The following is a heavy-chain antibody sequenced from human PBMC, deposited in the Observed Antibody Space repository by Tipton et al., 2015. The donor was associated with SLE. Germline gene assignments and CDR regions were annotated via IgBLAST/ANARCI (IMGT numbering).Heavy chain of an antibody. CDR3: ARGPPASIAVAGTGHFDY. J-gene: IGHJ4*02. CDR1: GGSISSTSYY. CDR2: IYYSGST. D-gene: IGHD6-19*01. Sequence: LRLSCTVSGGSISSTSYYWAWIRQPPGKGLEWIGYIYYSGSTNYNPSLKSRVTISVDTSKNQFSLKLSSVTAADTAVYYCARGPPASIAVAGTGHFDYWGQGTLVTVSS. V-gene: IGHV4-61*05.